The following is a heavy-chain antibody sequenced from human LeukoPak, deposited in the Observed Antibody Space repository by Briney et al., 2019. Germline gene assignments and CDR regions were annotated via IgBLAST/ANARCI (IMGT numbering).Heavy chain of an antibody. CDR3: ARPSPRRSRLGGYYFDFDY. CDR2: IRYDGSNK. V-gene: IGHV3-30*02. J-gene: IGHJ4*02. CDR1: GFTFSSYG. Sequence: PGGSLRLSCAASGFTFSSYGMHWVRQAPGKGLEWVAFIRYDGSNKYYADSVKGRFTISRDNAKNSLYLQMNSLRAEDTAVYYCARPSPRRSRLGGYYFDFDYWGQGTLVTVSS. D-gene: IGHD3-22*01.